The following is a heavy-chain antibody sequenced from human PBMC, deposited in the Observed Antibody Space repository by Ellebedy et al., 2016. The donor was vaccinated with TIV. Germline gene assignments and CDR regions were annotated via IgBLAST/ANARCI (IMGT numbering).Heavy chain of an antibody. CDR2: IYPGASDT. CDR1: GYSFTTYW. D-gene: IGHD2-21*02. CDR3: ARQGVGGDYYFDY. J-gene: IGHJ4*02. Sequence: GESLKISCKGSGYSFTTYWIAWVRQMPGKGLDWMGIIYPGASDTRYSPSFQGQVNISADTSITTVYMQWSSLEASDTAMYYCARQGVGGDYYFDYWGQGTLVTVSS. V-gene: IGHV5-51*01.